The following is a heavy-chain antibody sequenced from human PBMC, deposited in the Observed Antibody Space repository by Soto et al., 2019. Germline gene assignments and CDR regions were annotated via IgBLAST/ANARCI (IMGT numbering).Heavy chain of an antibody. V-gene: IGHV4-39*01. CDR2: IYYSGYT. CDR3: APTYYYESSGYYGVR. CDR1: GGSISSSSYY. Sequence: SETLSLTCTVSGGSISSSSYYWGWIRQPPGKGLEWIGSIYYSGYTYYNPSLKSRVTISIDTSKNQFSLKLSSVTAADKSVYYCAPTYYYESSGYYGVRWGQGTLVTVSS. D-gene: IGHD3-22*01. J-gene: IGHJ4*02.